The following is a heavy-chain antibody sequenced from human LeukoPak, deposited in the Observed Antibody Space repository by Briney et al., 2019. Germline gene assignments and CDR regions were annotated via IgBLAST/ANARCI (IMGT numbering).Heavy chain of an antibody. CDR2: IYYSGST. V-gene: IGHV4-39*01. CDR1: GGSISSSSYY. CDR3: AGHLTAMAPAGYFQH. Sequence: SETLSLTCTVSGGSISSSSYYWGWIRQPPGKGLDWIGSIYYSGSTYYNPSLKSRVTISVDTSKNQFSLKLSSVTAADTAVYYCAGHLTAMAPAGYFQHWGQGTLVTVSS. J-gene: IGHJ1*01. D-gene: IGHD5-18*01.